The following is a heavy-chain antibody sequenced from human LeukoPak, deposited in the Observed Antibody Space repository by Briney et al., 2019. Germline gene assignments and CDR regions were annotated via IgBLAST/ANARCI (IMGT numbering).Heavy chain of an antibody. Sequence: SETLSLTCTVSAGSISSYYWTWIRQPPGKGLEWIGYIFPSGSAYYNPSLKTRVTISVDTSKNQFSLKLTSVTAADTAVYYCARRHHYSYFMDVWGKGTTVTVSS. V-gene: IGHV4-4*09. J-gene: IGHJ6*03. CDR2: IFPSGSA. CDR3: ARRHHYSYFMDV. CDR1: AGSISSYY.